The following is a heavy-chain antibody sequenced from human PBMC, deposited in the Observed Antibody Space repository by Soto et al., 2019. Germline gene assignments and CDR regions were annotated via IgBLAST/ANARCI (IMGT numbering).Heavy chain of an antibody. CDR2: ISWNSGSL. J-gene: IGHJ4*02. Sequence: EVQLVQSGGCLVQPGESLRLSCVTSGFTFDDYAMHCVRQRPGKGLEWVSGISWNSGSLVYADSVKGRFTISSENAKNPLYLQMDSLTVEGTELDYCARVWGGTCFDFWGQGTLVTVSS. CDR1: GFTFDDYA. CDR3: ARVWGGTCFDF. V-gene: IGHV3-9*01. D-gene: IGHD3-3*01.